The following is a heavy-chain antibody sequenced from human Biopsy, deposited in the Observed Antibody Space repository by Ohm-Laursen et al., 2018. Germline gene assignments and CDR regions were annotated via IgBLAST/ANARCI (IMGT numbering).Heavy chain of an antibody. CDR2: IAYDGSNK. D-gene: IGHD6-19*01. CDR3: AKDGGQWLGGAFDI. V-gene: IGHV3-30*18. CDR1: GFGMYA. J-gene: IGHJ3*02. Sequence: SLRLSCSASGFGMYAMHWVCQPPGKGLEWLAVIAYDGSNKYYAESVKGRFTISRDRSRDTVHLQMNSLRYEDTALYYCAKDGGQWLGGAFDIWGHGTMVSVSS.